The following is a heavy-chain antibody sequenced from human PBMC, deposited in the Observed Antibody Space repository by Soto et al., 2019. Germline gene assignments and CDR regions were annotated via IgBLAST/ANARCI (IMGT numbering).Heavy chain of an antibody. V-gene: IGHV4-31*03. CDR2: IYHIGSP. CDR1: GRSVSIGGYY. J-gene: IGHJ5*02. D-gene: IGHD1-1*01. Sequence: SETLSLTCTVSGRSVSIGGYYWTWIRQHPGRGLEWIGYIYHIGSPYYNPSLESRVTISLDTSKNQFSLNLTSVTAADTAIYYCVRDRALDRIGHWFDTWGQGALVTVSS. CDR3: VRDRALDRIGHWFDT.